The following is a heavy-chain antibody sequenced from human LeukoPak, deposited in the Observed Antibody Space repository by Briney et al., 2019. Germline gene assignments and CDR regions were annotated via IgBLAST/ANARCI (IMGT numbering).Heavy chain of an antibody. D-gene: IGHD3-16*01. Sequence: PGGSLRLSCAASGFTFSTYAMSWVRQAPRRGLEWVSSIIDSGGATYYADSVKGRFTISRDNSKNTLYFQMNSLRVEDTAVYYCARERWGPGNGMDVWGQGTTVTVSS. CDR1: GFTFSTYA. J-gene: IGHJ6*02. CDR3: ARERWGPGNGMDV. V-gene: IGHV3-23*01. CDR2: IIDSGGAT.